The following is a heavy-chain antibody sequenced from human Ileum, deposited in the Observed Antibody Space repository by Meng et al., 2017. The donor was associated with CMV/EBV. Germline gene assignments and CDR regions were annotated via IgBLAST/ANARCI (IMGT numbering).Heavy chain of an antibody. D-gene: IGHD6-19*01. Sequence: SGGSISSSVDYWGWIRQPPGKGLEWFGTIYNSGNTFYNPSLKSRVTISVDTSKNQFSLKLSSVTAADTAMYYCTKMSGQWLVDSWGQGTLVTVSS. CDR1: GGSISSSVDY. CDR2: IYNSGNT. V-gene: IGHV4-39*07. CDR3: TKMSGQWLVDS. J-gene: IGHJ4*02.